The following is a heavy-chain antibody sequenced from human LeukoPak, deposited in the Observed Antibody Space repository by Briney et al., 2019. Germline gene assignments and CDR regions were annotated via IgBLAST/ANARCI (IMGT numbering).Heavy chain of an antibody. Sequence: GGSLRLSCAASGFTFSSYGMHWVRQAPGKGLEWVSSISSSSSSYIYYADSLKGRFTISRDNAKNSLYLQMNSLRAEDTAVYYCATVRSGYDSYFDYWGQGTLVTVSS. V-gene: IGHV3-21*01. CDR2: ISSSSSSYI. CDR1: GFTFSSYG. CDR3: ATVRSGYDSYFDY. D-gene: IGHD5-12*01. J-gene: IGHJ4*02.